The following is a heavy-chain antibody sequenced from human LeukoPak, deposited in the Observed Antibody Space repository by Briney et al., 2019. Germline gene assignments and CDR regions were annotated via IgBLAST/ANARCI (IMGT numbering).Heavy chain of an antibody. V-gene: IGHV3-13*01. CDR1: GFTFSSYD. Sequence: GGSLRLSCAASGFTFSSYDMHWVRQATGKGLEWVSAIGTAGDTCYPGSVKGRFTISRENAKNSLYLQMNSLRAGDTAVYYCARETILGAFDIWGQGTMVTVSS. J-gene: IGHJ3*02. D-gene: IGHD2-2*02. CDR2: IGTAGDT. CDR3: ARETILGAFDI.